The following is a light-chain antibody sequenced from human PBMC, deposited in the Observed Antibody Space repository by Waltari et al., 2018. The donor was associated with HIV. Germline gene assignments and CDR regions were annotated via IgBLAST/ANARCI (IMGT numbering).Light chain of an antibody. CDR3: QVWDSTTDHVL. J-gene: IGLJ2*01. CDR1: NLARTS. V-gene: IGLV3-21*04. CDR2: YDT. Sequence: SSRLTQPPSVSVAPGETATITCGAINLARTSVPWYQQKPGQAPVVVMSYDTDRPAGIAERFSGFNSGHSATLIISRVGAGDEADYFCQVWDSTTDHVLFGGGTRLTVL.